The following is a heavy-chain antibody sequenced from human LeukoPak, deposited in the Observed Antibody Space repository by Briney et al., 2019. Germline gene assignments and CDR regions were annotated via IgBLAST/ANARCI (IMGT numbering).Heavy chain of an antibody. Sequence: PGGSLRLSCAASGFTFSSYWMSWVRQAPGKGLEWVANIKQDGSEKYYVDSVKGRFTISRDNAKNSLYLQMNSLRAEDTAVYYCASGETTIFGVVITDYWGQGTLVTVSS. V-gene: IGHV3-7*01. CDR1: GFTFSSYW. CDR3: ASGETTIFGVVITDY. J-gene: IGHJ4*02. CDR2: IKQDGSEK. D-gene: IGHD3-3*01.